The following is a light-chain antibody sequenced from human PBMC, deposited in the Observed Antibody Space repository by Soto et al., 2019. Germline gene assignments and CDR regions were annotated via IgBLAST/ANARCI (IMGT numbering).Light chain of an antibody. Sequence: DIVMTQSPLSLPVTPGEPASISCRSSQSLLHSNGYNYLDWYLQKPGQSPQLLNYLGSTRASGVPDRFSGSGSGTDFTLKISGVEAEDVGVYYCMQALQTPFTFGRGTKVDIK. J-gene: IGKJ3*01. V-gene: IGKV2-28*01. CDR2: LGS. CDR3: MQALQTPFT. CDR1: QSLLHSNGYNY.